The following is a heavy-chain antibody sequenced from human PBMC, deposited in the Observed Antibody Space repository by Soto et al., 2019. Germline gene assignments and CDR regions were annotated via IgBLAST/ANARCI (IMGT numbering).Heavy chain of an antibody. CDR1: GGTFSSYA. CDR2: IIPIFGTA. CDR3: ARDRGPSSGYYPYWFDP. J-gene: IGHJ5*02. Sequence: QVQLVQSGAEVKKPGSSVKVSCKASGGTFSSYAITWVRQAPGQGLEWMGGIIPIFGTANYAHKFQARVTITADESTSTDDIGLISLRFEDTAVYYCARDRGPSSGYYPYWFDPWGQGALVTVSS. D-gene: IGHD3-22*01. V-gene: IGHV1-69*12.